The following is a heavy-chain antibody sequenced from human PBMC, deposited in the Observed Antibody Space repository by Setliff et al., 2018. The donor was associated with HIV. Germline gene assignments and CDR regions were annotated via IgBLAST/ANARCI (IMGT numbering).Heavy chain of an antibody. CDR1: GHTLTELS. CDR2: FDPEKSEK. V-gene: IGHV1-24*01. Sequence: ASVKVSCKVSGHTLTELSMHRVRQAPGKGLEWMGGFDPEKSEKIYAQKLQGRVTMTEDTSTDTAYMELRSLRSEDTAVYYCATHRWYSGSYLRDYWGQGTLVTVS. J-gene: IGHJ4*02. D-gene: IGHD1-26*01. CDR3: ATHRWYSGSYLRDY.